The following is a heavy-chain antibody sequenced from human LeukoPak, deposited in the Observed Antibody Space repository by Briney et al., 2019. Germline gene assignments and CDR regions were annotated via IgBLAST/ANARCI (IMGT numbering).Heavy chain of an antibody. V-gene: IGHV3-9*01. CDR2: ISWNSGSI. CDR1: GFTFDDYA. J-gene: IGHJ4*02. D-gene: IGHD6-19*01. Sequence: PGRSLRLSCAAYGFTFDDYAMHWVRQAPGKGLEWVSGISWNSGSIGYAASVKGRFTISRDNAKNSLYLQMDTVGAEDTALYYCAKDIGEEPAVDGHRWGQGTLVTVSS. CDR3: AKDIGEEPAVDGHR.